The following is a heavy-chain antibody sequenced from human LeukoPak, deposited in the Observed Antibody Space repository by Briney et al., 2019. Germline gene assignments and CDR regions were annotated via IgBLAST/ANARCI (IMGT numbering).Heavy chain of an antibody. V-gene: IGHV3-30*02. CDR3: SRRRWDQGDYPGIHSFDL. CDR1: GFTFSKYG. J-gene: IGHJ3*01. D-gene: IGHD4-17*01. CDR2: IRYDGINK. Sequence: GGSLRLSCVASGFTFSKYGMHWVRQAPGKGLEWVAFIRYDGINKYYEDSVRGRFTISRDNSKKTLSLQMNSLRGDDTAVYYCSRRRWDQGDYPGIHSFDLWGQRTMITVSS.